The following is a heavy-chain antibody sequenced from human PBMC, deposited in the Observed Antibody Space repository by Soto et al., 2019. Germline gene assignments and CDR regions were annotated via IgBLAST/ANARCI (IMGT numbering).Heavy chain of an antibody. V-gene: IGHV3-23*01. D-gene: IGHD3-3*01. CDR1: GFSFSSYA. Sequence: EVHLLESGGALVQPGGSLRLSCAASGFSFSSYAMTWVRQAAGKGLEWVSLINNDGGTTYYADSVKGRFTISRDNSKNTLYLQMNSLRVEDTALYYCAKAFSDFWSWFDPWGQGTLVTVSS. J-gene: IGHJ5*02. CDR2: INNDGGTT. CDR3: AKAFSDFWSWFDP.